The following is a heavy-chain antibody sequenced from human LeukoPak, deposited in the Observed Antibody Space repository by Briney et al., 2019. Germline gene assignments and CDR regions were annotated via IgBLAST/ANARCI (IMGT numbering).Heavy chain of an antibody. CDR2: IYYSGST. V-gene: IGHV4-59*12. D-gene: IGHD3-22*01. Sequence: SETLSPTCTVSGDSISGFHWSWIRQPPGKGLEWIGYIYYSGSTNYNPSLKSRVTISVDTSKNQFSLKLSSVTAADTAVYYCARGQPYYYDSSGYLYYFDYWGQGTLVTVSS. CDR3: ARGQPYYYDSSGYLYYFDY. J-gene: IGHJ4*02. CDR1: GDSISGFH.